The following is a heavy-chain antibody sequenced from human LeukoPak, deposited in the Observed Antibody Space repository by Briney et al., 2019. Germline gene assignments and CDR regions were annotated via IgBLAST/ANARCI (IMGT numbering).Heavy chain of an antibody. CDR3: ARAPRNSSTMFDF. V-gene: IGHV1-46*01. D-gene: IGHD6-13*01. CDR1: GYTFSSYW. J-gene: IGHJ4*02. Sequence: ASVKVSCKASGYTFSSYWIQWVRQAPGQGLEWMGLINPSDGSTAYAHTFQGRVTMTRDTSTSTVYMDLSSLRSEDTAVYYCARAPRNSSTMFDFWGQGTLVTVSS. CDR2: INPSDGST.